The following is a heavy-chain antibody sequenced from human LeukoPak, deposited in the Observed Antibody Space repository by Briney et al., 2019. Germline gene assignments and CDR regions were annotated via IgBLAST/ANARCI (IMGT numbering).Heavy chain of an antibody. CDR3: ARGRQGRCSGGSCYSGRVGKWFDP. Sequence: SETLSLTCTVSGYSISSGYYWGWIRPPPGKGLEWIGSIYHSGSTYYNPSLKSRVTISVDTSKNQFSLKLSSVTAADTAVYYCARGRQGRCSGGSCYSGRVGKWFDPWGQGTLVTVSS. D-gene: IGHD2-15*01. CDR1: GYSISSGYY. CDR2: IYHSGST. V-gene: IGHV4-38-2*02. J-gene: IGHJ5*02.